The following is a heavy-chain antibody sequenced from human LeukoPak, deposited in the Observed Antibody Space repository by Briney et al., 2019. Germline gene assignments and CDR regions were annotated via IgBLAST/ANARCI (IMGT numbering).Heavy chain of an antibody. CDR3: ARGMTTVTPAFDY. V-gene: IGHV4-4*07. Sequence: SETLSLTCSVPGGSISADYWIWIRQPAGKGLEYIGRYYPNGNTNYNPSLQSRVTMSVDTSKNQFSLKLSSVTAADTAVYYCARGMTTVTPAFDYWGQGTLVTVSS. J-gene: IGHJ4*02. CDR1: GGSISADY. D-gene: IGHD4-11*01. CDR2: YYPNGNT.